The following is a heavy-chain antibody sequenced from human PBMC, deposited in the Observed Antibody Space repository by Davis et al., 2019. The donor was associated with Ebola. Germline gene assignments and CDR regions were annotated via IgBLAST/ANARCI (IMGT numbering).Heavy chain of an antibody. CDR3: ARGSSPWGRGYYYYGMDV. J-gene: IGHJ6*02. CDR2: IIPIFGTA. CDR1: GGTFSSYA. V-gene: IGHV1-69*06. D-gene: IGHD3-16*01. Sequence: AASVKVSCKASGGTFSSYAISWVRQAPGQGLEWMGGIIPIFGTANYAQKFQGRVTITADKSTSTAYMKLSSLRSEDTAVYYCARGSSPWGRGYYYYGMDVWGQGTTVTVSS.